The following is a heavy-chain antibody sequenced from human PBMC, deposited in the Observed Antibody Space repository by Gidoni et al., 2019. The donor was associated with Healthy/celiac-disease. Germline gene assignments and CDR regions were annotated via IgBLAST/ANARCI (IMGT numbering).Heavy chain of an antibody. D-gene: IGHD3-22*01. CDR2: ISSSSSTI. V-gene: IGHV3-48*02. Sequence: EVQLVASGGGLVQPGGSLRLSSAASGSPFRSFSMHWVRQAPGKGLEWVSYISSSSSTIYYADSVKGRFTISRDNAKNSLYLQMNSLRDEDTAVYYCARPKYYYDSSGYYYGGAFDIWGQGTMVTVSS. CDR1: GSPFRSFS. CDR3: ARPKYYYDSSGYYYGGAFDI. J-gene: IGHJ3*02.